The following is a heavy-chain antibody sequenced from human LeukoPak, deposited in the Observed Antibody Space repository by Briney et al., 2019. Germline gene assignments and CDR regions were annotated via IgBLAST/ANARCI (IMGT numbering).Heavy chain of an antibody. CDR1: GYTFTSYG. D-gene: IGHD6-19*01. CDR2: ISVYNGNT. Sequence: ASVKVSCKASGYTFTSYGISWVRQAPGQGLEWGGWISVYNGNTNYAQTLQGRVTITTDTSTSTAYMEQRSLRSDDTAVYYCARAVAGLIGDFDYWGEGTLVTVSS. V-gene: IGHV1-18*01. J-gene: IGHJ4*02. CDR3: ARAVAGLIGDFDY.